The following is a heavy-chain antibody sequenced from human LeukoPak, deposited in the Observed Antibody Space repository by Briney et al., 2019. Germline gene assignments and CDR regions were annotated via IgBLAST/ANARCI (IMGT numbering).Heavy chain of an antibody. J-gene: IGHJ4*02. CDR2: IYHSGST. CDR1: GGSISSGGYS. Sequence: SQTLSLTCAVSGGSISSGGYSWGWIRQPPGKGLEWIGYIYHSGSTYYNPSLKSRVTISVDRSKNQFSLKLGSVTAADTAVYYCARTPGYYGDYLFDYWGQGTLVTVSS. V-gene: IGHV4-30-2*01. D-gene: IGHD4-17*01. CDR3: ARTPGYYGDYLFDY.